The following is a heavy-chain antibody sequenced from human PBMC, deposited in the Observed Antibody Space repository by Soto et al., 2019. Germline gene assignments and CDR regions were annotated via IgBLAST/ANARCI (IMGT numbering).Heavy chain of an antibody. V-gene: IGHV3-7*01. CDR3: AGFEASDY. CDR2: INPSGSAK. CDR1: GFTLSNYW. Sequence: EVQLVNSGGGLVQPGGSLRLSCAVSGFTLSNYWMTWARQAPGKGLEWVANINPSGSAKHYVDSVKGRFTISRDSAKNSLSLEMNNLRADDTAVYFCAGFEASDYWGQGTLVTVSS. J-gene: IGHJ4*02.